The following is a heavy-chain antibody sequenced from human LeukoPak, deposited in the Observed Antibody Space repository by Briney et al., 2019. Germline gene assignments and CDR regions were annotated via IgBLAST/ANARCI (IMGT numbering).Heavy chain of an antibody. Sequence: PSEALSLTCTVSGGSISSGRYYGNWIPQPAGEGLEWIGRIYTSGSTNYNPSLKSRVTISVDTSKNQFSLKMGSVTAADTAMYYCANTPLTGEHAFDIWGQGTMVTVSS. V-gene: IGHV4-61*02. D-gene: IGHD7-27*01. J-gene: IGHJ3*02. CDR1: GGSISSGRYY. CDR2: IYTSGST. CDR3: ANTPLTGEHAFDI.